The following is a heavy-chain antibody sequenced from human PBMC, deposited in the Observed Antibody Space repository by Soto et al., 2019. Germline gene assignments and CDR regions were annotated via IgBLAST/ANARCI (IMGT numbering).Heavy chain of an antibody. CDR1: GFSLSTSGVG. J-gene: IGHJ3*02. D-gene: IGHD2-15*01. CDR3: AHRRRYQTPRDAFDS. CDR2: IYWDDAK. Sequence: QITLKESGPTLVKPTQTLTLTCTFSGFSLSTSGVGVGWIRQPPGKALEWLALIYWDDAKHYSPPLKSRLTITKDTSKNQGVLTMTNMDPVDTATYYCAHRRRYQTPRDAFDSWGQGTMVTVSS. V-gene: IGHV2-5*02.